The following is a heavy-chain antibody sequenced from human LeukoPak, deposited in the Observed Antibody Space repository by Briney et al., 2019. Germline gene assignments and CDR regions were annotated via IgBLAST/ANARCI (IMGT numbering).Heavy chain of an antibody. CDR3: ARGVGSTSYLDY. D-gene: IGHD1-26*01. J-gene: IGHJ4*02. Sequence: PSETLSLTCTVSGGSITSNSYYWGWIRQPPGQGLEWIGSIYYGGSTYYNPSLKSRVTISVDTSKNQFSLKLSSVTAADTAVYYCARGVGSTSYLDYWGQGTLVTVSS. CDR1: GGSITSNSYY. CDR2: IYYGGST. V-gene: IGHV4-39*07.